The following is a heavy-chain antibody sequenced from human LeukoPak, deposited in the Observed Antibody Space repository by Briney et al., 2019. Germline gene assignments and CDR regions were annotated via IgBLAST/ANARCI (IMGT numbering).Heavy chain of an antibody. V-gene: IGHV3-21*01. D-gene: IGHD4-17*01. J-gene: IGHJ6*02. CDR2: ISCSSSYI. CDR3: ARDLTVTTGYYGMDV. CDR1: GFTFSRYS. Sequence: GGSLRLSCAASGFTFSRYSMNWVRQAPGEGLEWVSSISCSSSYINYADSVKGRFTISRDSAKNSLYLQMNSLRAEDTAVYYCARDLTVTTGYYGMDVWGQGTTVTVSS.